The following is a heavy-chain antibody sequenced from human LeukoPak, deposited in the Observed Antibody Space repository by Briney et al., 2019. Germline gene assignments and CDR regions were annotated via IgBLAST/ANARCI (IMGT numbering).Heavy chain of an antibody. D-gene: IGHD6-6*01. CDR2: IWYDGSNK. CDR1: GFTFSSYG. Sequence: QPGGSLRLSCAASGFTFSSYGMHWVRQAAGKGLEWVAVIWYDGSNKYYADSVKGRFTISRDNSKSTLYLQMNSLRAEDTAVYYCAKDSDLSSSTWFDPWGQGTLVTVSS. V-gene: IGHV3-33*06. J-gene: IGHJ5*02. CDR3: AKDSDLSSSTWFDP.